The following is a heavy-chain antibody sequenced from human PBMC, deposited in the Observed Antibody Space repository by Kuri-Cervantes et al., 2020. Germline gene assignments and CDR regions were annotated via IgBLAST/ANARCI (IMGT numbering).Heavy chain of an antibody. D-gene: IGHD3-16*02. CDR1: GFTFSSYA. CDR2: ISGSGGSK. V-gene: IGHV3-23*01. Sequence: GESLKISCAASGFTFSSYAMSWVRQAPGKGLEWVSAISGSGGSKYYADSVKGRFTISRDNSKNTLYLQMNSLRAEDTAVYYCARKDPYLGDYVWGSYRTPSVGWFDPWGQGTLVTVSS. J-gene: IGHJ5*02. CDR3: ARKDPYLGDYVWGSYRTPSVGWFDP.